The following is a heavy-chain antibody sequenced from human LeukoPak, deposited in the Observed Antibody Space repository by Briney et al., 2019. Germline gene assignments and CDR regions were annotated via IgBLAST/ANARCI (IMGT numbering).Heavy chain of an antibody. CDR1: GYTFTAYY. D-gene: IGHD2-8*02. J-gene: IGHJ4*02. CDR2: IDTNTGAT. Sequence: ASVKVSCKASGYTFTAYYIHWVRQAPGQGLEWMGWIDTNTGATKYAQKFRGRVTITRDTSTGTAYMELSSLISGDTALYYCASEAFCAGGSCNVQRVASWGPGTLVTVSS. V-gene: IGHV1-2*02. CDR3: ASEAFCAGGSCNVQRVAS.